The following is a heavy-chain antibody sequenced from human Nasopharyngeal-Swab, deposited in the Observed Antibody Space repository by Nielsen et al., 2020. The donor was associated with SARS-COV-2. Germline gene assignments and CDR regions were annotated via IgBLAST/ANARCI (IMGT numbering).Heavy chain of an antibody. J-gene: IGHJ3*02. V-gene: IGHV3-48*03. Sequence: GESLKISCAASGFTFSSYEMNWVRQAPGKGLEWVSYISSSGSTIYYADSVKGRFTISRDNAKNSLYLQMNSLRAEDTAVYYCAGSGDFTPLNAFDIWGQGTMVTVSS. D-gene: IGHD4-17*01. CDR3: AGSGDFTPLNAFDI. CDR2: ISSSGSTI. CDR1: GFTFSSYE.